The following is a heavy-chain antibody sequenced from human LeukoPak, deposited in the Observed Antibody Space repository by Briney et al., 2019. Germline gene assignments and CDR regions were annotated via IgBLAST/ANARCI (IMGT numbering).Heavy chain of an antibody. CDR3: ARREGTWSYSY. CDR1: GYSFTSYW. CDR2: IYPGDSDT. D-gene: IGHD3-10*01. V-gene: IGHV5-51*01. Sequence: GESLKISCKGSGYSFTSYWIGWVRQMPGKGLEWMGIIYPGDSDTRYSPSLQGQVTISADRSITTAYLQWSSLKASDTAMYYCARREGTWSYSYWGQGTLVTVSS. J-gene: IGHJ4*02.